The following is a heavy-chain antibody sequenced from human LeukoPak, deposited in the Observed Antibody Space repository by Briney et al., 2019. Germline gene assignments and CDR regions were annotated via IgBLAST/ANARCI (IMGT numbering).Heavy chain of an antibody. CDR3: ARARYSRRWFEELLSHLDY. V-gene: IGHV1-18*01. D-gene: IGHD3-10*01. CDR1: GYTFNSYG. Sequence: ASVKVSCKTSGYTFNSYGISWVRQAPGQGLQWVGWISIYQNKTNYSQMIQGRVTMTTDTSTTTAYMELRRLRSDDTAVYYCARARYSRRWFEELLSHLDYWGQGTLVTVSS. CDR2: ISIYQNKT. J-gene: IGHJ4*02.